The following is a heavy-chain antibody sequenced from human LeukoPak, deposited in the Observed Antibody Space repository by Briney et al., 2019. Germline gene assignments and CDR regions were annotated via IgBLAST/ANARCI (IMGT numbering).Heavy chain of an antibody. V-gene: IGHV3-21*01. J-gene: IGHJ4*02. CDR3: ARESGSASFDY. Sequence: GGSLRLSCAASGFTFSSYSINWVRQAPGKGLEWVSYISSSSSYIYYADSVKGRFTISRDNAKNSLYLQMNSLRAEDTAVYYCARESGSASFDYWGQGTLVTVSS. D-gene: IGHD6-19*01. CDR2: ISSSSSYI. CDR1: GFTFSSYS.